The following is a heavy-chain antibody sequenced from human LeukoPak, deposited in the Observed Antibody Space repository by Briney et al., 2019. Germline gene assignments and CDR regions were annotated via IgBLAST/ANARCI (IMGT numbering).Heavy chain of an antibody. Sequence: GGSLRLSCAASGFTFSSYAMHWVRQAPGKGLEGVAVISYDGSNKYYADSVKGRFTISRDNSKNTLYLQMNSLRAEDTAVYYCARDHDAAGNFDYWGQGTLVTVSS. CDR1: GFTFSSYA. CDR3: ARDHDAAGNFDY. J-gene: IGHJ4*02. V-gene: IGHV3-30-3*01. D-gene: IGHD6-19*01. CDR2: ISYDGSNK.